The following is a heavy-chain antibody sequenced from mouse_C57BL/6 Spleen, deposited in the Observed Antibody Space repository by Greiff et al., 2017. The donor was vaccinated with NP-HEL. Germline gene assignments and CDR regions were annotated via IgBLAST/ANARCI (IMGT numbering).Heavy chain of an antibody. CDR3: ARGDGYAMDY. CDR1: GYTFTSYW. J-gene: IGHJ4*01. V-gene: IGHV1-50*01. D-gene: IGHD2-3*01. CDR2: IDPSDSYT. Sequence: QVQLQQPGAELVKPGASVKLSCKASGYTFTSYWMQWVKQRPGQGLEWIGEIDPSDSYTNYNQKFKGTATLTVDTTSSTAYMQLSSLTSEDSAVYYCARGDGYAMDYWGQGTSVTVSS.